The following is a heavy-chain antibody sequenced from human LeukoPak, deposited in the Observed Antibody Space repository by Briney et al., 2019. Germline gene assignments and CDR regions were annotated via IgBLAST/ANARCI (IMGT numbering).Heavy chain of an antibody. V-gene: IGHV3-23*01. D-gene: IGHD5-12*01. CDR1: GFTFSSYA. CDR2: ISGSGGST. Sequence: GGSLRLSCAASGFTFSSYAMSWVRQAPGKGLEWVSAISGSGGSTYYADSVKGRFTISRDNSKNTLYLQMNSLRAEDTAVYYCAKGPPTPSEIRGSGYDYGDYWGQGTLVTVSS. CDR3: AKGPPTPSEIRGSGYDYGDY. J-gene: IGHJ4*02.